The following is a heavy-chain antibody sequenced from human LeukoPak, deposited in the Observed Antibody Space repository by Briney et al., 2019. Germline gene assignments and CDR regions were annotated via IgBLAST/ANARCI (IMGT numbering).Heavy chain of an antibody. CDR2: ISSSSSTI. CDR3: AKDIWGGRGYSYGDAFDI. V-gene: IGHV3-48*04. CDR1: GFTSSSYS. D-gene: IGHD5-18*01. Sequence: GGSLRLSCAASGFTSSSYSMNWVRQDPGKGLEWVSYISSSSSTIYYADSVKGRFTISRDNAKNSLYLQMNSLRAEDTALYYCAKDIWGGRGYSYGDAFDIWGQGTMVTLSS. J-gene: IGHJ3*02.